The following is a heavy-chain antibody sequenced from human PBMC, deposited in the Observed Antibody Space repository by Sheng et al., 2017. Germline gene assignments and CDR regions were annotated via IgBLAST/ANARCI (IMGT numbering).Heavy chain of an antibody. CDR2: IYTSGST. V-gene: IGHV4-61*02. Sequence: QVQLQESGPGLVKPSQTLSLTCTVSGGSISSGSYYWSWIRQPAGKGLEWIGRIYTSGSTNYNPSLKSRVTISVDTSKNQFSLRLSSVTAADTAVYYCARHHCSTPSCRRFFDYWGQGTLVTVSS. J-gene: IGHJ4*02. D-gene: IGHD2-2*01. CDR1: GGSISSGSYY. CDR3: ARHHCSTPSCRRFFDY.